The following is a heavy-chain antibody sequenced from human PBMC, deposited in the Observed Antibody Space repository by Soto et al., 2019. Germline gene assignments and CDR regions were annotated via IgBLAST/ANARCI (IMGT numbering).Heavy chain of an antibody. CDR3: AKATRGPLSSRSSDANHFDS. CDR2: ISGAGDRT. Sequence: EAQLLESGGSLVQPGGSLRLSCAASGFSFSGYAMNWVRQAPGKGLEWVSIISGAGDRTYYADSVKGRFTISRDNSKNTLYLQMNSLRAEDTAVYHCAKATRGPLSSRSSDANHFDSWGLGTLVAGSS. D-gene: IGHD6-13*01. V-gene: IGHV3-23*01. J-gene: IGHJ4*02. CDR1: GFSFSGYA.